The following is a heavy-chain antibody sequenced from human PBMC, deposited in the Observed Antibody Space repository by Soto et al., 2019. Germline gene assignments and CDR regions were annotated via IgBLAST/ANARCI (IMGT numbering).Heavy chain of an antibody. J-gene: IGHJ4*02. D-gene: IGHD6-19*01. CDR1: GYTFTSYG. V-gene: IGHV1-18*01. CDR3: AIYSIGWHHGIIDF. CDR2: ISAYNGNT. Sequence: ASVKVSCKASGYTFTSYGISWVRQAPGQGLEWMGWISAYNGNTNYAQKLQGRVTMTTDTSTSTAYMELRSLRSDDTAVYYCAIYSIGWHHGIIDFRGQGILVTVFS.